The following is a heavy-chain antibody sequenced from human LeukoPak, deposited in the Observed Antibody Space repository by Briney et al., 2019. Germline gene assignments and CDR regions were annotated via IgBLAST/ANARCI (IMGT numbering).Heavy chain of an antibody. CDR2: ISSSSSYI. Sequence: SGGSLRLSCAASGFTFSSYSMNWVRQAPGKGLEWVSSISSSSSYIYYADSVKGRFTISRDNAKNSLYLQMNSLRAEDTAVYYCARGGSGVVAAALLFFYWGQGTLVTVSS. CDR3: ARGGSGVVAAALLFFY. V-gene: IGHV3-21*01. J-gene: IGHJ4*02. D-gene: IGHD2-15*01. CDR1: GFTFSSYS.